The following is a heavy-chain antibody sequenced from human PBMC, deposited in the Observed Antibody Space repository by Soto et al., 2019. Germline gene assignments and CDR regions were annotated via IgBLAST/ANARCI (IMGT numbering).Heavy chain of an antibody. D-gene: IGHD4-17*01. Sequence: QVQLVQSGAEVRKPGASVKVSCKASGYIFANYYIHWVRLAPGQGLEWMGIISPSGLTSTYAQKFKGRITMTKDTSTTTVYMELNSLSSEDTAVYYCARDQDGDYGLDYWGQGTLVSVSS. J-gene: IGHJ4*02. CDR1: GYIFANYY. CDR3: ARDQDGDYGLDY. V-gene: IGHV1-46*01. CDR2: ISPSGLTS.